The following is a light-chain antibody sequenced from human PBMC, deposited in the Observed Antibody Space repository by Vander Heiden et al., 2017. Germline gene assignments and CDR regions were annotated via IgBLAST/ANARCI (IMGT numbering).Light chain of an antibody. CDR2: DAS. Sequence: VFTQSPATLSLSPGERATRSCRASQSVSSYLAWYQQKPGQAPRLLIYDASNRATGIPARFSGSGSGTDFTLTISSLEPEDFAVYYCQQRSNWLWTSGQGTKVEIK. J-gene: IGKJ1*01. V-gene: IGKV3-11*01. CDR3: QQRSNWLWT. CDR1: QSVSSY.